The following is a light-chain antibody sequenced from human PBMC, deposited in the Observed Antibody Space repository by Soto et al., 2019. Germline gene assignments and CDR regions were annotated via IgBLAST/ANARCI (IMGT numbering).Light chain of an antibody. Sequence: IQMTQSPATLSVSQGERATPSCRASQTIYSNVAWYQQRPGQAPRLLIYRASARATGIPARFSGSGSGTEFTLTIGSLQSEDSAVYYCQQYQNLWTFGQGTKVDIK. CDR2: RAS. J-gene: IGKJ1*01. V-gene: IGKV3-15*01. CDR3: QQYQNLWT. CDR1: QTIYSN.